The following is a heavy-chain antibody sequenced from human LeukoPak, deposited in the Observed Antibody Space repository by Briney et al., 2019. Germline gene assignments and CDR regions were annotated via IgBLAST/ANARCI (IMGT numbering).Heavy chain of an antibody. J-gene: IGHJ3*02. CDR2: IYPGDSDT. Sequence: PGESLKISCKGSGYRFTSYWIGWVRHMPGKGLEWMGIIYPGDSDTRYSPSFQGQVTISADKSISTAYLQWSSLKASDTAMYYCARQPNYYDTRGYLSHAFDIWGQGTMVTVSS. CDR1: GYRFTSYW. V-gene: IGHV5-51*01. CDR3: ARQPNYYDTRGYLSHAFDI. D-gene: IGHD3-22*01.